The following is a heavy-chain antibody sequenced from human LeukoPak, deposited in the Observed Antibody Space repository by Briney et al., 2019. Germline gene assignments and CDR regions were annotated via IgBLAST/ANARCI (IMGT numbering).Heavy chain of an antibody. CDR3: ARDGGYCSGTTCYYPSDY. CDR1: GFTFSSYA. Sequence: TGGSLRLSCAASGFTFSSYAMRWVRQAPGKGLEYVSAISTNGGTTYYANSVKGRFTISRDNSKNTLYLQMGSLRAEDMAVYYCARDGGYCSGTTCYYPSDYWGQGTLVTVSS. CDR2: ISTNGGTT. J-gene: IGHJ4*02. V-gene: IGHV3-64*01. D-gene: IGHD2-2*01.